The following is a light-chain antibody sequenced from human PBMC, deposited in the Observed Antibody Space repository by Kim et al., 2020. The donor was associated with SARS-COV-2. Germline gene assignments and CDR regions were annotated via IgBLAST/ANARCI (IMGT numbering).Light chain of an antibody. Sequence: SVALGQTARLTCAGNNIGSKNVHWYQKNPGQAPVLVIYRDTHRPSGIPERFSGSNSGNSATLTISGAQGGDEADYYCQIWDNGIRVFGGGTQLTVL. CDR1: NIGSKN. V-gene: IGLV3-9*01. CDR3: QIWDNGIRV. CDR2: RDT. J-gene: IGLJ3*02.